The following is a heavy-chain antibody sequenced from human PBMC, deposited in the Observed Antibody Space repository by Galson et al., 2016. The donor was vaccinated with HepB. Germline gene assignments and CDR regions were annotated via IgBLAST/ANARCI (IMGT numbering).Heavy chain of an antibody. V-gene: IGHV1-18*01. Sequence: SVKVSCKASGYTFSSYDLSWVRQAPGQGLEWMGWISAYNGNTNYAQKLQGRVTMTTEKSTRTAYMELRSLRSDDTAVYYCARLCSGGRCYSPFDYWGQGTLVTVSS. CDR3: ARLCSGGRCYSPFDY. CDR1: GYTFSSYD. CDR2: ISAYNGNT. D-gene: IGHD2-15*01. J-gene: IGHJ4*02.